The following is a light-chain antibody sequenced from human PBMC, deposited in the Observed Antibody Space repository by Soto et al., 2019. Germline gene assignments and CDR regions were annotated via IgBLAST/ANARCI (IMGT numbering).Light chain of an antibody. V-gene: IGKV3-11*01. J-gene: IGKJ1*01. Sequence: EIVLTQSPATLSLSPGERATLSCRASQSVSSYLAWYQQKPGQAPRLLIYDASNRATGIPSRFSGSGSGTDFTLTISSLQPEDFATYFCQQSYSTPPWTFGQGTKVDIK. CDR3: QQSYSTPPWT. CDR1: QSVSSY. CDR2: DAS.